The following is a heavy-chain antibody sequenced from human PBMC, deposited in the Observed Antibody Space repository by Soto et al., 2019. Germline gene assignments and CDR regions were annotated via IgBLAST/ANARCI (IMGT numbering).Heavy chain of an antibody. V-gene: IGHV3-23*01. CDR2: ISEYGDVT. Sequence: GGSLRLSCAASGFTFSSYAMSWVRQAPGKGLERVSAISEYGDVTYYADSVRGRFTISRDNSKNTLYLQLDNLRVEDTAVYYCVPGSSGTRGEDSWGPGVVVTVSS. CDR1: GFTFSSYA. J-gene: IGHJ4*02. D-gene: IGHD3-10*01. CDR3: VPGSSGTRGEDS.